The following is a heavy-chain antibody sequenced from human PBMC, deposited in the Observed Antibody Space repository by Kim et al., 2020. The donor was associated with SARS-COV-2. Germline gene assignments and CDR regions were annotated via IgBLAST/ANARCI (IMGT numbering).Heavy chain of an antibody. J-gene: IGHJ4*02. V-gene: IGHV3-23*01. CDR3: AKGGGNFDY. D-gene: IGHD3-10*01. CDR2: GST. Sequence: GSTYSADSVKGRFTISRDNSKNTLYLQMNSLRAEDTAVYYCAKGGGNFDYWGQGTLVTVSS.